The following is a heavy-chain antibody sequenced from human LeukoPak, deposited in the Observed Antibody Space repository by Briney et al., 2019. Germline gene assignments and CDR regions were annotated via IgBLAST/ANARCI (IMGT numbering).Heavy chain of an antibody. V-gene: IGHV4-38-2*02. J-gene: IGHJ4*02. CDR3: ARGTGYSYGLFRS. CDR1: GYSISSGYY. Sequence: SETLSLTCTVSGYSISSGYYWGWIRQPPGKGLEWIGSIYHSGSTYYNPSLKSRVTISVDTSKNQFSLKLSSVTAADTAVYYCARGTGYSYGLFRSWGQGTLVTVSS. CDR2: IYHSGST. D-gene: IGHD5-18*01.